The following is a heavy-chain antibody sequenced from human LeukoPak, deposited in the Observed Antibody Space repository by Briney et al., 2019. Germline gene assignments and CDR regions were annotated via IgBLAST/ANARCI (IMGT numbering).Heavy chain of an antibody. CDR2: IYSGGST. V-gene: IGHV3-53*01. Sequence: GGSLRLSCAASGFIVSTTYMSWVRQAPGKGLDWVSVIYSGGSTYYADSVKGRFTISRDSSKNTLYLQMNRLRAEDTAVYYCARGDGGSGRGWFDPWGQGTLVTVSS. CDR1: GFIVSTTY. CDR3: ARGDGGSGRGWFDP. D-gene: IGHD6-19*01. J-gene: IGHJ5*02.